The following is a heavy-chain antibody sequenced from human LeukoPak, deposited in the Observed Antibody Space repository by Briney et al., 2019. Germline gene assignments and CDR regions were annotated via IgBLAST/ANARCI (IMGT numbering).Heavy chain of an antibody. CDR1: GFTFISYD. J-gene: IGHJ3*02. Sequence: PGGSLRLSCAASGFTFISYDMHWVRQPTGKGLEWVSGIDTAGGTYYAGSVKGRFTISRENAKNSLSLQMNSLRAGDTAVYYCARRRYGLGSYFDAFDIWGQARKVAVSS. CDR2: IDTAGGT. V-gene: IGHV3-13*04. D-gene: IGHD3-10*01. CDR3: ARRRYGLGSYFDAFDI.